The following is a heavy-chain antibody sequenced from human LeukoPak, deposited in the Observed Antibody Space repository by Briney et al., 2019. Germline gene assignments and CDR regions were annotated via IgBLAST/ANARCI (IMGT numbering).Heavy chain of an antibody. CDR2: MYHSVTA. CDR3: ASDYGTPTAYEN. Sequence: PSETLSLTCTVSGYSISSGYYWGWIRQPPGKGLEWIGSMYHSVTANYNPSLQSRVTLSLDTSMNQFSLKLNSVTASDTAVYYCASDYGTPTAYENWGQGILVTVSS. J-gene: IGHJ4*02. V-gene: IGHV4-38-2*02. D-gene: IGHD3-22*01. CDR1: GYSISSGYY.